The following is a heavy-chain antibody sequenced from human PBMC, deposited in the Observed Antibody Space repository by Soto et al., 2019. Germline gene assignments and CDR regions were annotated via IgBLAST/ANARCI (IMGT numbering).Heavy chain of an antibody. J-gene: IGHJ4*02. CDR2: IYYSGST. Sequence: SETLSLTCTVSGGSISSGGYYWSWIRQHPGKGLEWIGYIYYSGSTNYNPSLKSRVTISVDTSKNQFSLKLSSVTAADTAVYYCARDSVNPVNSSSSYWGQGTLVTVSS. CDR1: GGSISSGGYY. V-gene: IGHV4-61*08. D-gene: IGHD6-6*01. CDR3: ARDSVNPVNSSSSY.